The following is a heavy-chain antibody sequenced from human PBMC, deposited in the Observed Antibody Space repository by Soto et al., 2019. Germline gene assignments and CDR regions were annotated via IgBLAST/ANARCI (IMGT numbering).Heavy chain of an antibody. Sequence: QVQLVESGGGVVQPGTSLRLSCAASGLTFSNYGMHWVRQTPGKGLEWVALILYDGSNKYYADSVKGRFTISRDNSKNTLYLQVSSLRAEDTAVYYCAKSRDAYNFYFYYGMDVWGQGTSVTVSS. CDR1: GLTFSNYG. CDR3: AKSRDAYNFYFYYGMDV. V-gene: IGHV3-30*18. J-gene: IGHJ6*02. CDR2: ILYDGSNK. D-gene: IGHD1-1*01.